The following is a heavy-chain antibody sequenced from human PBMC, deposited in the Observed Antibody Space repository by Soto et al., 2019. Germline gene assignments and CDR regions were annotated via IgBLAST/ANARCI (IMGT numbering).Heavy chain of an antibody. CDR2: IYYSGTT. CDR1: GFSIKSSNFY. D-gene: IGHD6-19*01. CDR3: AVAGMERGYNWFDP. Sequence: LQESGPGLVRPSEPLSLSCTVSGFSIKSSNFYWGWIRQSPGKGLEWIGSIYYSGTTFYNPSLKSRVTLSLDTARNQFSLRLSSVTVADTSVYYCAVAGMERGYNWFDPWGQGTLVTVSS. V-gene: IGHV4-39*01. J-gene: IGHJ5*02.